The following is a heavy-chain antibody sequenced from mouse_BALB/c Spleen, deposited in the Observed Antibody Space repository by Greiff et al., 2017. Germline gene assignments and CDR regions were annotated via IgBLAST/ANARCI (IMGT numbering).Heavy chain of an antibody. Sequence: VQLQQSGAELVRSGASVKLSCTASGFNIKDYYMHWVKQRPEQGLEWIGWIDPENGDTEYAPKFQGKATMTADTSSNTAYLQLSSLTSEDTAVYYCNAVVTVDDWGQGTTLTVSS. CDR3: NAVVTVDD. CDR2: IDPENGDT. J-gene: IGHJ2*01. D-gene: IGHD2-3*01. V-gene: IGHV14-4*02. CDR1: GFNIKDYY.